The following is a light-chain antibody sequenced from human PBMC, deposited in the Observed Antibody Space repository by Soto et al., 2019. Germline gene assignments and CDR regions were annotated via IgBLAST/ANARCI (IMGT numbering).Light chain of an antibody. CDR2: GNR. CDR1: SSNLGAGYD. J-gene: IGLJ3*02. CDR3: QAYDYSRTASV. Sequence: QSVLTQPPSVSGAPGQRVTISCTGNSSNLGAGYDVHWYQQLPGAAPKLVIFGNRNRPSGVPERFSGSKSGTSASLAITGLQTEEEADYYCQAYDYSRTASVCGGGTKLPVL. V-gene: IGLV1-40*01.